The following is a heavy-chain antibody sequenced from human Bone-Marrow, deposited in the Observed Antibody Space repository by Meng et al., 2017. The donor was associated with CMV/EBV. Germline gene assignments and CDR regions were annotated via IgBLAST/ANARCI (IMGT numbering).Heavy chain of an antibody. CDR2: INSDGSST. D-gene: IGHD6-19*01. CDR3: ARESSSSGWLRR. V-gene: IGHV3-74*01. Sequence: GGSLRISCAASGFTFSSYWMHWVRQAPGKGLVWVSRINSDGSSTSYADSVKGRFTISRDNAKNTLYLQMNSLRAEDTAVYYCARESSSSGWLRRWGQGTLVTVSS. CDR1: GFTFSSYW. J-gene: IGHJ4*02.